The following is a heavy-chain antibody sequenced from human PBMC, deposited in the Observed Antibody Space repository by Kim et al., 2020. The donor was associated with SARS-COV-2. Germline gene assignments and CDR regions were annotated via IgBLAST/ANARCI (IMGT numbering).Heavy chain of an antibody. D-gene: IGHD6-13*01. CDR1: GFTFSSSA. Sequence: GGSLRLSCGASGFTFSSSAMHWVRQAPGKGLEWVAVIAHDASDKQYGDSVKGRFTISRDNSKNTVYLQMDSLRAEDTSVYYCVKDHSRNWSFDYWGQGTLVTVSS. CDR2: IAHDASDK. J-gene: IGHJ4*02. V-gene: IGHV3-30*18. CDR3: VKDHSRNWSFDY.